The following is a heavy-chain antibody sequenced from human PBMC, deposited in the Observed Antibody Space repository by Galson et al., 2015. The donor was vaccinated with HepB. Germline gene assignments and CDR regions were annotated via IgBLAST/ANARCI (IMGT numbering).Heavy chain of an antibody. J-gene: IGHJ4*02. CDR3: ARAIYDVWSGPTDY. CDR2: IHPSGGST. CDR1: GYTFTSYY. V-gene: IGHV1-46*01. D-gene: IGHD3-3*01. Sequence: SVKVSCKASGYTFTSYYIHWVRQAPGQGLEWMGIIHPSGGSTSYAQKFQDRVTMTRDTSTSTVYMELSSLRSEDTAVYYCARAIYDVWSGPTDYWGQVNLGAVSS.